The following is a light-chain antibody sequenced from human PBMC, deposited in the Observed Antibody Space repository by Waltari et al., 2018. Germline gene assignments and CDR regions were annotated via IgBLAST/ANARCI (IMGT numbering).Light chain of an antibody. CDR3: QQYHNWPPWA. Sequence: DIVMTQSPATLSVSPGERATLSCRASQSVGTNLAWYQQRPGPAPRFLLYGASSRATGIPARFSGSGSGTDVTLTINSLQPEDFALYYCQQYHNWPPWAFGQGTKVEIK. CDR2: GAS. CDR1: QSVGTN. V-gene: IGKV3-15*01. J-gene: IGKJ1*01.